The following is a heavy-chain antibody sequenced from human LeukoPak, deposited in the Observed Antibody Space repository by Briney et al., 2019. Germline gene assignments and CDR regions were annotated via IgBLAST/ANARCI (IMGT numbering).Heavy chain of an antibody. CDR2: MNPNSGNT. J-gene: IGHJ4*02. D-gene: IGHD3-22*01. Sequence: ASVKVSCKASGYTFTSYDINWVRQATGQGLEWMGWMNPNSGNTGYAQKFQGRVTITRNTSISTAYMELSSLRSEDTAVYYRAREGRSSGYSIWGQGTLVTVSS. CDR1: GYTFTSYD. CDR3: AREGRSSGYSI. V-gene: IGHV1-8*03.